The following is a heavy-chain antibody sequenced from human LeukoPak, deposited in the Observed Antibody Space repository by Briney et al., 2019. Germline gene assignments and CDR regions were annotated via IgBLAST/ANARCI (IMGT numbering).Heavy chain of an antibody. CDR1: GGSVTSGGSY. Sequence: PSQTLSLTCSVSGGSVTSGGSYWSWIRQHPGKGLEWIGYIYYSGYTFYSPSLKNRFFISLDTSKNQFSLKFNSVTAAATAVYYCARGGFYGSGSLFDSWGPGTLVTVSS. D-gene: IGHD3-10*01. J-gene: IGHJ4*02. CDR3: ARGGFYGSGSLFDS. V-gene: IGHV4-31*03. CDR2: IYYSGYT.